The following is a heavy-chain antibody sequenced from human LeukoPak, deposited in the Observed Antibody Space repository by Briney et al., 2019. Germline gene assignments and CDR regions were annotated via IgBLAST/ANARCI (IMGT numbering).Heavy chain of an antibody. D-gene: IGHD5-24*01. V-gene: IGHV3-23*01. J-gene: IGHJ5*02. Sequence: GGSLRLSCAASGFTFSDYAMSWVRQAPGKGLEWVATISASGTTTYYADSVQGRFAISRDNSKNILYLQLSSLRAEDTAVYYCAKAHLQDFDNSWGQGTLVIVSS. CDR3: AKAHLQDFDNS. CDR2: ISASGTTT. CDR1: GFTFSDYA.